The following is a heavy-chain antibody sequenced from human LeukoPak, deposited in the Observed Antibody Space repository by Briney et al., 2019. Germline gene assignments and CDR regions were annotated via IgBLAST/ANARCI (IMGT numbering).Heavy chain of an antibody. CDR3: ARDNVVDATSGIDY. V-gene: IGHV4-59*01. D-gene: IGHD1-26*01. Sequence: SETLSLTCTVSGGSISSYYWSWIRQPPGKGLEWIGYIYYSGSTNYNPSLKSRVTIPVDTSKNQFSLKLSSVTAADTAVYYCARDNVVDATSGIDYWGQGTLVTVSS. CDR1: GGSISSYY. J-gene: IGHJ4*02. CDR2: IYYSGST.